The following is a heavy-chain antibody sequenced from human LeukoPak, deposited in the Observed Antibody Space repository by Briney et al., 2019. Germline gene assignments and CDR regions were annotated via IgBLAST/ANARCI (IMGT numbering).Heavy chain of an antibody. Sequence: SVKVSCKASGGTFSSYAISWVRQAPGQGLEWMGGIIPIFGTANYARKFQGRVTITADESTSTAYMELSSLRSEDTAVYYCARVDITYYYDSSGYYSLDYWGQGTLVTVSS. CDR2: IIPIFGTA. CDR3: ARVDITYYYDSSGYYSLDY. J-gene: IGHJ4*02. CDR1: GGTFSSYA. D-gene: IGHD3-22*01. V-gene: IGHV1-69*13.